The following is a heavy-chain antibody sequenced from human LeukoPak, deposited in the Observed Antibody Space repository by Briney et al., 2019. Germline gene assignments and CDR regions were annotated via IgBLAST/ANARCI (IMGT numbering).Heavy chain of an antibody. CDR3: ARRVLLHGMDV. D-gene: IGHD3-10*01. J-gene: IGHJ6*02. V-gene: IGHV1-18*01. Sequence: ASVKVSCKASGYTPTNFDINWVRQVTGQGLEWMGWMNPKSGNTNYAQKLQGRVTMTTDTSTSTAYMELRSLRSDDTAVYYCARRVLLHGMDVWGQGTTVTVSS. CDR1: GYTPTNFD. CDR2: MNPKSGNT.